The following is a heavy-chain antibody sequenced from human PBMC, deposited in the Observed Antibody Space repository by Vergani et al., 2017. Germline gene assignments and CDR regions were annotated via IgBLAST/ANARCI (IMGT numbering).Heavy chain of an antibody. D-gene: IGHD3-10*01. Sequence: QVQLVQSGAEVKKPGSSVKVSCKASGGTFSSYAISWVRQAPGQGLEWMGRIIPIFGTANYAQKFQGRVTITADASTSTAYMELSSLRSEDTAVYYCARVVGRRGVIIGIYYYGMDVWGQGTTVTVSS. CDR1: GGTFSSYA. J-gene: IGHJ6*02. CDR3: ARVVGRRGVIIGIYYYGMDV. V-gene: IGHV1-69*18. CDR2: IIPIFGTA.